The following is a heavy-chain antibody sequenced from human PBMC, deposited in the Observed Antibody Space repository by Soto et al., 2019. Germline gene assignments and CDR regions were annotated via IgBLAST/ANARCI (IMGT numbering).Heavy chain of an antibody. CDR3: AKEGLPAAMPGRFYYYYMDV. J-gene: IGHJ6*03. CDR2: ISGSGGST. V-gene: IGHV3-23*01. D-gene: IGHD2-2*01. Sequence: GGSPRLSCAASGFTFSSYAMSWVRQAPGKGLEWVSAISGSGGSTYYADSVKGRFTISRDNSKNTLYLQMNSLRAEDTAVYYCAKEGLPAAMPGRFYYYYMDVWGKGTTVTVSS. CDR1: GFTFSSYA.